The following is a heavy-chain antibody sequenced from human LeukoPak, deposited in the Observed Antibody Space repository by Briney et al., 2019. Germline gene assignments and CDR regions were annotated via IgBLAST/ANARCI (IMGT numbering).Heavy chain of an antibody. CDR1: GFTFSSYA. CDR2: ISGSGGST. D-gene: IGHD5-18*01. Sequence: GGSLRLSCAASGFTFSSYAMSWVRQAPGKGLEWVSAISGSGGSTYYADSVKGRFTISRDNSKNTLYLQMNSLKAEDTAVYYCAKVDTAMVIFRPLDYWGQGTLVTVSS. V-gene: IGHV3-23*01. J-gene: IGHJ4*02. CDR3: AKVDTAMVIFRPLDY.